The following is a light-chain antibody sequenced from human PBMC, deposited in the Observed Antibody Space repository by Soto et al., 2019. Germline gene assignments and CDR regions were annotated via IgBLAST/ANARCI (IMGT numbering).Light chain of an antibody. CDR1: ESIGKF. V-gene: IGKV3-11*01. CDR2: DAS. J-gene: IGKJ5*01. Sequence: EVVLTQSPATLSLSPGEGATLSCRASESIGKFLAWYRQIPGQAPRLLIYDASNRATGIPDRFSGGGSGTDFTLTISSLEPEDFAVYYCHHYGSSPLTFGQGTRLEIK. CDR3: HHYGSSPLT.